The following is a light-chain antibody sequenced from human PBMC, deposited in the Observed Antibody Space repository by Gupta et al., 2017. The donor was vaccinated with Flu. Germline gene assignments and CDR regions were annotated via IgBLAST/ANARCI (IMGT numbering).Light chain of an antibody. V-gene: IGLV1-44*01. Sequence: QSVVTQAPSTSGTPGQRVTLSCSGSNSNIGSNTVNWYQHLPGTAPKLLIYSNNQRPSGAPDRFSGSKSGTSASLAISGLQSEDEGDYYCAAWDDSLDGPVFGGGTKLTVL. CDR1: NSNIGSNT. CDR3: AAWDDSLDGPV. CDR2: SNN. J-gene: IGLJ3*02.